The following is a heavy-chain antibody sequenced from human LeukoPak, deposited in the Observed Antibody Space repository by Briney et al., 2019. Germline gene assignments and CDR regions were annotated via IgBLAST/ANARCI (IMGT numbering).Heavy chain of an antibody. CDR1: GFTFSSYA. CDR2: ISGSGGST. Sequence: GGSLRLSCAASGFTFSSYAMSWVRQAPGKGLEWVSAISGSGGSTYYADSVKGRFTISRDNSKNTLYQQMNSLRAEDTAVYYCAKDRAMVRGVTKDWGQGTLVTVSS. J-gene: IGHJ4*02. CDR3: AKDRAMVRGVTKD. V-gene: IGHV3-23*01. D-gene: IGHD3-10*01.